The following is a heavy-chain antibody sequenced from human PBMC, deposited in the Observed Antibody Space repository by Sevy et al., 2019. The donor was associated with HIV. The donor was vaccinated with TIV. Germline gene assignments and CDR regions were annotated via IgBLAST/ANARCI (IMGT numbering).Heavy chain of an antibody. V-gene: IGHV4-4*07. Sequence: SETLSLTCTVSGGSISSYYWSWIRQPAGKGLEWIGRIYTSGSTNYNPSLKSRVTMSVDTSKSQFSLKLSSVTAADTAVYYCAREDVDTFSVDYWGQGTLVTVSS. J-gene: IGHJ4*02. CDR2: IYTSGST. D-gene: IGHD5-18*01. CDR1: GGSISSYY. CDR3: AREDVDTFSVDY.